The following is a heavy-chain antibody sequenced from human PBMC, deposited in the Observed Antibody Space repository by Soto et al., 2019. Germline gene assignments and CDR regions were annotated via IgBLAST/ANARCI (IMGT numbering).Heavy chain of an antibody. V-gene: IGHV1-8*01. CDR3: ARGHSRSWYVCDY. CDR2: MNPNSGNT. Sequence: QVQLVQSGAEVKKPGASVKVSCKASGYTFTSYDINWVRQATGQGLEWMGWMNPNSGNTVYAQKFQGRVTMTRNTSRSTAYMELSSLRSEDTAVYYWARGHSRSWYVCDYWCQGTLVTVSS. CDR1: GYTFTSYD. J-gene: IGHJ4*02. D-gene: IGHD6-13*01.